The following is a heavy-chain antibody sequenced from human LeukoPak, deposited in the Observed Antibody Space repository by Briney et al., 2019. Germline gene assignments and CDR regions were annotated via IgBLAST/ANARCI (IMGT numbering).Heavy chain of an antibody. CDR2: IYPGDSDT. CDR1: GSPFTNYW. Sequence: GESLKISCKGSGSPFTNYWIGWARQMPGKGLDFMGIIYPGDSDTRYSPSFQGQVTISANKSFTTAYLQWTSLKTSDTAMYYCASRYGAETAFDIWGQGTMVTVSS. D-gene: IGHD4-17*01. J-gene: IGHJ3*02. CDR3: ASRYGAETAFDI. V-gene: IGHV5-51*01.